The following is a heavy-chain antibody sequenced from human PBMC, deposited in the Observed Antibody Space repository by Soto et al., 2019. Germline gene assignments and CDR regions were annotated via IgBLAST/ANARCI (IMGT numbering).Heavy chain of an antibody. Sequence: GGSLRLSCAASGFTFSSCSMGWVRQAPGKGLDWVSVISARGTTAYYADSVKGRFTTSRDNSKNTLFLQMNSLSAKDAAVYYFAKHETGSTRPFDYWGPATLVTVSS. D-gene: IGHD2-15*01. CDR2: ISARGTTA. J-gene: IGHJ4*02. CDR3: AKHETGSTRPFDY. CDR1: GFTFSSCS. V-gene: IGHV3-23*01.